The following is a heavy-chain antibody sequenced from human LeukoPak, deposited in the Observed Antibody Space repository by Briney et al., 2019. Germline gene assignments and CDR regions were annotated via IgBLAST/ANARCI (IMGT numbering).Heavy chain of an antibody. V-gene: IGHV4-34*01. Sequence: SETLSLTCAVYGGSFSGYYWSWIRQTPGKGLEWIGEINHSGSTNYNPSLKSRVTISVDTSKNQFSLKLSSVTAADTAVYYCASYYYDSSGLDYWGQGTLVTVSS. CDR2: INHSGST. D-gene: IGHD3-22*01. J-gene: IGHJ4*02. CDR3: ASYYYDSSGLDY. CDR1: GGSFSGYY.